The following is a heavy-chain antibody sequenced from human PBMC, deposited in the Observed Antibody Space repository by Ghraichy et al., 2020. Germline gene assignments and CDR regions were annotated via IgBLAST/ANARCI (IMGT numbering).Heavy chain of an antibody. CDR1: GFTFSSYA. Sequence: GESLNISCAASGFTFSSYAMCWVRQAPGKGLEWVSAISGSGGSTYYADSVKGRFTISRDNSKNTLYLQMNSLRAEDTAVYYCAKDRSGSYYGDAFDIWGQGTMVTVSS. D-gene: IGHD1-26*01. CDR2: ISGSGGST. V-gene: IGHV3-23*01. J-gene: IGHJ3*02. CDR3: AKDRSGSYYGDAFDI.